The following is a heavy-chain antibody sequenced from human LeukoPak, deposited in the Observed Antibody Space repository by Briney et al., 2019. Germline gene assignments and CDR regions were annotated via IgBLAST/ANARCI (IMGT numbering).Heavy chain of an antibody. CDR1: GYSFTSYW. J-gene: IGHJ6*02. CDR2: IYPGDSDT. V-gene: IGHV5-51*01. Sequence: GESLKISCKGSGYSFTSYWIGWVRQMPGKGLEWIGIIYPGDSDTRYSPSFQGQVTISADKSISTAYLQWSSLRASDTATYYCARHLSTADPRSMVRGAARLYYYYGMDVWGQGTTVTVSS. D-gene: IGHD3-10*01. CDR3: ARHLSTADPRSMVRGAARLYYYYGMDV.